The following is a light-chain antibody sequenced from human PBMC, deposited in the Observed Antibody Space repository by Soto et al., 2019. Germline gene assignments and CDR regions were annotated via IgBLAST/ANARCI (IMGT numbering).Light chain of an antibody. CDR1: SSDIGNNY. CDR2: DDN. J-gene: IGLJ2*01. CDR3: GTWDSSLSAGK. Sequence: QSLLTQPPSVSAAPGQKVTISCSGSSSDIGNNYVSWFQQLPGTAPKLLIYDDNKRPSGIPDRFSGSKSGTSATLGITGLQTGDEADYYCGTWDSSLSAGKFGGGTKVTVL. V-gene: IGLV1-51*01.